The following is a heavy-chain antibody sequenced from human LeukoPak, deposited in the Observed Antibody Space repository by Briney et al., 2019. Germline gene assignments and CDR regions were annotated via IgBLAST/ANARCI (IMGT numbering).Heavy chain of an antibody. J-gene: IGHJ4*02. V-gene: IGHV1-46*01. Sequence: GASVKVSCKASGYTFTSYYMHWVRQAPGQGLEWMGIINPSGGSTSYAQKFQGRVTMTRDTSTSSVYMELSSLKSEDTAVYYCARGRSWGRCDHWGQGTLVTVSS. CDR3: ARGRSWGRCDH. CDR1: GYTFTSYY. CDR2: INPSGGST. D-gene: IGHD3-16*01.